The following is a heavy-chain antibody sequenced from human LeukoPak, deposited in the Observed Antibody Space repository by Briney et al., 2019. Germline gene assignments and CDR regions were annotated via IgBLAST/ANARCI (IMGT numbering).Heavy chain of an antibody. V-gene: IGHV3-74*01. Sequence: GGSLRLSCAASGFTFSSYAMSWVRQTPGKGLVWVSRIHSDGSTTRYTDSAKGRFTISRDNAKNTLYLQMNSLRAEDTGVYYCVREYPASFDYWGQGTLVTVSS. CDR1: GFTFSSYA. J-gene: IGHJ4*02. CDR3: VREYPASFDY. CDR2: IHSDGSTT.